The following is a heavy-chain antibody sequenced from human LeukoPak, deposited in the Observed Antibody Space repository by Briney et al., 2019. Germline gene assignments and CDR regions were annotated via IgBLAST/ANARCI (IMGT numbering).Heavy chain of an antibody. J-gene: IGHJ6*02. Sequence: GGSLRLSCAPSGFTFSSYWMSWVRQAPGKGLEWVANIKQDGSEKYYVDSVKGRFTISRDNAKNSLYLQMNSLRAEDTAVYYCASLQNVPSYYYYYVMDVWGQGTTVTVSS. D-gene: IGHD2/OR15-2a*01. CDR2: IKQDGSEK. V-gene: IGHV3-7*01. CDR1: GFTFSSYW. CDR3: ASLQNVPSYYYYYVMDV.